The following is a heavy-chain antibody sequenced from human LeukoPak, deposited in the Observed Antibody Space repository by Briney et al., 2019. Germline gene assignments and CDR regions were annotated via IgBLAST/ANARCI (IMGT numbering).Heavy chain of an antibody. Sequence: QTGGSLRLSCAASGFTFSSYGMHWVRQAPGKGLEWVAFIRYDGSNKYYADSVKGRFTISRDNSKNSLYLQMNSLRVEDTAVYYCARGWGERGKCRGGTCNNPQFDYWGRGTLVTVSS. CDR2: IRYDGSNK. J-gene: IGHJ4*02. V-gene: IGHV3-30*02. D-gene: IGHD2-15*01. CDR1: GFTFSSYG. CDR3: ARGWGERGKCRGGTCNNPQFDY.